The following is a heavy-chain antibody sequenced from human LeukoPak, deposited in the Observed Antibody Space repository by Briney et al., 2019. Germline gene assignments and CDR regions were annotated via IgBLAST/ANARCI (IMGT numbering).Heavy chain of an antibody. J-gene: IGHJ5*02. CDR2: IYTSGST. CDR1: GGSISSYY. D-gene: IGHD3-3*01. CDR3: ARDQITYYDFWSGLNWFDP. Sequence: SETLSLTCTVSGGSISSYYWSWIRQPAGKGLEWIGRIYTSGSTNYNPSLKSRVTMSVDTSKNQFSLKLSSVTAADTAVYYCARDQITYYDFWSGLNWFDPWGQGTLVTVSS. V-gene: IGHV4-4*07.